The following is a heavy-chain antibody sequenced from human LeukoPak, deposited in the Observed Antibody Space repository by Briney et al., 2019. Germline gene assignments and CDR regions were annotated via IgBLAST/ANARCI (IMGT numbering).Heavy chain of an antibody. V-gene: IGHV3-23*01. CDR3: ARNVGGSYGGDY. D-gene: IGHD1-26*01. CDR1: GFTFSSFA. Sequence: GGSLRLSCAASGFTFSSFAMSWVRQAPGKGLEWVSAISGSGGSTYYADSVKGRFTISRDNSKSAVYLQMNSLRAEDTAVYYCARNVGGSYGGDYWGQGTLVTVFS. J-gene: IGHJ4*02. CDR2: ISGSGGST.